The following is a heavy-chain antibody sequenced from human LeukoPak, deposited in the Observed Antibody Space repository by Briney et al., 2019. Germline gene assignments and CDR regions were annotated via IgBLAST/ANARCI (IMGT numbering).Heavy chain of an antibody. Sequence: GGSLRLSCAASGFTFSSYSMNWVRQAPGKGLEWVSYISSSSSTIYYADSVKGRFTISRDNAKNSLYLQMNSLRAEDTAVYYCAREGRWIAARPWWFDPWGQGTLVTVSS. V-gene: IGHV3-48*04. J-gene: IGHJ5*02. CDR3: AREGRWIAARPWWFDP. D-gene: IGHD6-6*01. CDR1: GFTFSSYS. CDR2: ISSSSSTI.